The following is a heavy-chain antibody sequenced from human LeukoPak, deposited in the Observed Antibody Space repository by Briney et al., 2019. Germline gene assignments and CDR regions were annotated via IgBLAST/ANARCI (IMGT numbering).Heavy chain of an antibody. CDR1: GYTLTELS. Sequence: GASVKVSCKVSGYTLTELSMHWVRQAPGKGLEWMGGFDPEDGEAIYAQKFQGRVTITEDTSTDTAYMRLSSLRAEGTAVYYCGKGGYGSGGLDYWGQGTLVPVPS. CDR3: GKGGYGSGGLDY. V-gene: IGHV1-24*01. D-gene: IGHD3-10*01. J-gene: IGHJ4*02. CDR2: FDPEDGEA.